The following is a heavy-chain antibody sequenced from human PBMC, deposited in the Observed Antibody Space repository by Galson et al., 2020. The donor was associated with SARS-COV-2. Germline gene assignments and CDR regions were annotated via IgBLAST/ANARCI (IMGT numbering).Heavy chain of an antibody. CDR1: GGSFNGYY. V-gene: IGHV4-34*01. CDR2: INQSGTT. CDR3: ARLYSSSWED. D-gene: IGHD6-13*01. Sequence: SETLSLTCNVFGGSFNGYYYSWLRQPPGKGLEWIGEINQSGTTSYNPSLKSRLNILVDTSKTQFSLKLTSVTAADTAVYYCARLYSSSWEDWGQGTPVTVSS. J-gene: IGHJ4*02.